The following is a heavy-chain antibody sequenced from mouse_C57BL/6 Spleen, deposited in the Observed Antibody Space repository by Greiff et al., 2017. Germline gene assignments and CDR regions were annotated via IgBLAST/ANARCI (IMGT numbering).Heavy chain of an antibody. CDR1: GFSLTSYG. D-gene: IGHD4-1*01. J-gene: IGHJ4*01. V-gene: IGHV2-2*01. CDR2: IWSGGST. CDR3: ARKGNWGGARDY. Sequence: VQLVESGPGLVQPSQSLSITCTVSGFSLTSYGVHWVRQSPGKGLAWLGVIWSGGSTDYNAAFISRLSISKDNSKSQVFYKMNSLQADDTAIYYCARKGNWGGARDYGGQGTSVTGSS.